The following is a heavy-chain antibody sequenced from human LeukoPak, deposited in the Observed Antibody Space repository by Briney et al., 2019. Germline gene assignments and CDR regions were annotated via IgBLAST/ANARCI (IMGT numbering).Heavy chain of an antibody. CDR1: GFTFSNAW. Sequence: GGSLTLSCAASGFTFSNAWMSWVRQAPGKGLEWVGRINTDGSSTTYADSVKGRFTISRDNAKNTLYLQMNSLRAEDTAVYYCAREPNYDFWSGPIDYWGQGTLVTVSS. D-gene: IGHD3-3*01. CDR2: INTDGSST. CDR3: AREPNYDFWSGPIDY. J-gene: IGHJ4*02. V-gene: IGHV3-74*01.